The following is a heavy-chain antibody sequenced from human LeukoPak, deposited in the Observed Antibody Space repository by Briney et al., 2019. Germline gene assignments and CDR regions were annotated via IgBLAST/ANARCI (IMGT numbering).Heavy chain of an antibody. CDR2: IYYSGST. CDR1: GGSISSGDYY. Sequence: SQTLSLTCTVSGGSISSGDYYCSWIRQPPGKVLEWIGYIYYSGSTYYNPSLKSRVTISVDTSKNQCSLKLSSVTAADTAVYYCARVARGSGWFYFDYWGQGTLVTVSS. D-gene: IGHD6-19*01. J-gene: IGHJ4*02. V-gene: IGHV4-30-4*01. CDR3: ARVARGSGWFYFDY.